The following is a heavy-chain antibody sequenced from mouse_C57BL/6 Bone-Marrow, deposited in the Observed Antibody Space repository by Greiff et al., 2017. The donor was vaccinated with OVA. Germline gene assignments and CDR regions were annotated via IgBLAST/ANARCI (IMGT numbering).Heavy chain of an antibody. V-gene: IGHV5-6*01. CDR3: ASPYYYGSES. CDR1: GFTFSSYG. Sequence: EVKLVESGGDLVKPGGSLKLSCAASGFTFSSYGMSWVRQTPDKRLEWVATISSGGSYTYYPDSVKGRFTISRDNAKNTLYLQISSLKSEDTAMYYCASPYYYGSESWGQGTSVTVSS. CDR2: ISSGGSYT. D-gene: IGHD1-1*01. J-gene: IGHJ4*01.